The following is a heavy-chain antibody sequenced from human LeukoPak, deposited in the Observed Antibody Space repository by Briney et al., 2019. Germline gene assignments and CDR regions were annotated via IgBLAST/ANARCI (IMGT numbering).Heavy chain of an antibody. CDR2: ISYDGSNK. D-gene: IGHD6-13*01. J-gene: IGHJ4*02. CDR1: GFTFSSYA. V-gene: IGHV3-30-3*01. CDR3: ARPRYSSSWYGSNFDY. Sequence: GGSLGLSCAASGFTFSSYAMHWVRQAPGKGLEWVAVISYDGSNKYYADSVKGRFTISRDNSKDTLYLQMNSLRAEDTAVYYCARPRYSSSWYGSNFDYWGQGTLVTVSS.